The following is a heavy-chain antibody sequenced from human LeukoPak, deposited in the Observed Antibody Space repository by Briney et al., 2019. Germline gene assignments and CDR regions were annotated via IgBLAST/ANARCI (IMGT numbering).Heavy chain of an antibody. CDR1: GYSFTNYD. Sequence: ASVKVSCKASGYSFTNYDINWVRQATGQGLEWMGWMNPNSGNTGFAQKFQGRVTMTRDTSISTAYMELNSLRSDDAAVYYCARTDPVELLAWDYFDYWGQGTLVTVSS. V-gene: IGHV1-8*01. CDR3: ARTDPVELLAWDYFDY. J-gene: IGHJ4*02. D-gene: IGHD1-26*01. CDR2: MNPNSGNT.